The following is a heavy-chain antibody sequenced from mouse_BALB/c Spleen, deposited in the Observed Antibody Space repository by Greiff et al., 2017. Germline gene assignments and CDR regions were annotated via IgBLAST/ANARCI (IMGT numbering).Heavy chain of an antibody. CDR3: ARLEVGDAMDY. V-gene: IGHV5-17*02. D-gene: IGHD1-1*02. J-gene: IGHJ4*01. CDR2: ISSGSSTI. Sequence: EVQLVESGGGLVQPGGSRKLSCAASGFTFSSFGMHWVRQAPEKGLEWVAYISSGSSTIYYADTVKGRFTISRDNPKNTLFLQMTSLRSEDTAMYYCARLEVGDAMDYWGQGTSVTVAS. CDR1: GFTFSSFG.